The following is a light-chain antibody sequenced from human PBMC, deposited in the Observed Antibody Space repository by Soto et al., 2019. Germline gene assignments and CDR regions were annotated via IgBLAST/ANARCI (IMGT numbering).Light chain of an antibody. V-gene: IGLV6-57*02. J-gene: IGLJ3*02. CDR3: QSYDSTNQV. Sequence: FMLTQPHSVSESPGKTVTISCTGSSGSIASNYVQWYQQRPGSAPTTVIYEHNQRPSGVSDRFSGSIDSSSNSASLTISGLKTEDEADYYCQSYDSTNQVFGGGTKLTVL. CDR2: EHN. CDR1: SGSIASNY.